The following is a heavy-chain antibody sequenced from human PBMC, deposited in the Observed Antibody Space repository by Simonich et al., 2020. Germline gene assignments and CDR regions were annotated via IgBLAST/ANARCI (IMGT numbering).Heavy chain of an antibody. CDR3: ARWPSIPASYGSGSYFDY. D-gene: IGHD3-10*01. V-gene: IGHV1-2*02. Sequence: QVQLVQSGAEVKKPGASVKVSCKASGYTFTGYYMHWVRQAPGQGLEWSGWINPNRGSTNYAKKFQGRVTKTRDTSISTAYMELSRLRSDDTAVYYCARWPSIPASYGSGSYFDYWGQGTLVTVSS. CDR1: GYTFTGYY. CDR2: INPNRGST. J-gene: IGHJ4*02.